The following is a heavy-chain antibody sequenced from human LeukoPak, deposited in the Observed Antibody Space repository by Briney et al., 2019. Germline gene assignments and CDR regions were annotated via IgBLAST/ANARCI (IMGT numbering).Heavy chain of an antibody. V-gene: IGHV1-69*13. D-gene: IGHD3-10*01. J-gene: IGHJ6*03. CDR1: GGTFSSYA. Sequence: SVKVSCKASGGTFSSYAISWVRQAPGQGLEWMGGIIPIFGTANYAQKFQGRVTITADESTSTAYMELSSLRSEDTAVYYCARSFYYYGSGSYIYYYMDVWSKGTTVTISS. CDR2: IIPIFGTA. CDR3: ARSFYYYGSGSYIYYYMDV.